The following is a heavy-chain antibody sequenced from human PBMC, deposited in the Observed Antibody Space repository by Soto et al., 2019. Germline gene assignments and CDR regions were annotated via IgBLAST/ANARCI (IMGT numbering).Heavy chain of an antibody. D-gene: IGHD3-22*01. CDR1: AFNFADYA. CDR2: IRARAHGGTT. CDR3: TRAYDSSPLDY. V-gene: IGHV3-49*04. J-gene: IGHJ4*02. Sequence: LRLSCTASAFNFADYAMNWVRQVPGKGLEWVGFIRARAHGGTTDYAASVKGRFTISRDDSKGIAYLQMNSLKTEDTALYYCTRAYDSSPLDYWGQGTRVTVSS.